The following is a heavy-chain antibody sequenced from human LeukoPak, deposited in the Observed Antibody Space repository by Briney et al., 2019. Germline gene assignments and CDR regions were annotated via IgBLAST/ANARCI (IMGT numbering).Heavy chain of an antibody. D-gene: IGHD2-8*01. CDR2: IKQDETEK. CDR1: ELNFRSFW. V-gene: IGHV3-7*04. CDR3: ARGFYFSMTELYYLDL. J-gene: IGHJ2*01. Sequence: GESLKISCAVSELNFRSFWMSWVRQAPGKGLEWVANIKQDETEKFYVDSVKGRFTISRDNAKNSLYLQMNSLRVEDSAVYYCARGFYFSMTELYYLDLWGRGTLVTVSS.